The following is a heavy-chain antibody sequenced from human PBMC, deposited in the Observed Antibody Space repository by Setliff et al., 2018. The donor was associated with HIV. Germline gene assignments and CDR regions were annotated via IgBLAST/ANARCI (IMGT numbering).Heavy chain of an antibody. D-gene: IGHD3-16*01. V-gene: IGHV4-59*01. CDR3: AKGGASSHWLGP. CDR2: ILNREIT. J-gene: IGHJ5*02. CDR1: GASISSDS. Sequence: ETLSLTCTVSGASISSDSWSWIRQSPGKGLEWIGFILNREITNYNPSLQSRVSISMDTSKNQFSLKLHSVTAADTAIYHCAKGGASSHWLGPWGQGTLVTV.